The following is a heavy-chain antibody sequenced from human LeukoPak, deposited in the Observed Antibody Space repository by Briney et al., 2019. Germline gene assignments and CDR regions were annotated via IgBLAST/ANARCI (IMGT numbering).Heavy chain of an antibody. J-gene: IGHJ2*01. V-gene: IGHV3-23*01. CDR1: GFTFSSYA. Sequence: GGSLRLSCAASGFTFSSYAMSWVRQAPGKGLEWVSAISGSGGSTYYADSVKGRFTISRDNSKNSLYLQMNSLRAEDTALYYCAKSGQSPDWYFDLWGRGTLVTVSS. D-gene: IGHD3-10*01. CDR3: AKSGQSPDWYFDL. CDR2: ISGSGGST.